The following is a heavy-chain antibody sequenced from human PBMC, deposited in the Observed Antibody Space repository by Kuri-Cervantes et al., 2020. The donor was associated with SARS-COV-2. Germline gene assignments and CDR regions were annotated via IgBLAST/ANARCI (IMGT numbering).Heavy chain of an antibody. CDR1: GGSISSPNYY. Sequence: SETLSLTCTVSGGSISSPNYYWGWIRQPPGKGLEWIGSIHYSGNTRYSPSLKSRVTISVDTSKNQFSLKLNSVTAADTAVYYCARHFGYSYDSGGPGSYYFDYWGQGTLVTVSS. J-gene: IGHJ4*02. CDR3: ARHFGYSYDSGGPGSYYFDY. CDR2: IHYSGNT. V-gene: IGHV4-39*01. D-gene: IGHD3-22*01.